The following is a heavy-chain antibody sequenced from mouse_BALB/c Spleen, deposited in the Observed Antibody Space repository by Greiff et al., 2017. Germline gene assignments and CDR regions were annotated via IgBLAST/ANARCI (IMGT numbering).Heavy chain of an antibody. D-gene: IGHD1-1*01. Sequence: VQLQQSGTVLARPGASVKMSCKASGYSFTSYWMHWVKQRPGQGLEWIGQIYPGDGDTNYNGKFKGKATLTADKSSSTAYMQLSSLTSEDSAVYFCARLLSFAYWGQGTLVTVSA. V-gene: IGHV1-80*01. CDR2: IYPGDGDT. CDR3: ARLLSFAY. CDR1: GYSFTSYW. J-gene: IGHJ3*01.